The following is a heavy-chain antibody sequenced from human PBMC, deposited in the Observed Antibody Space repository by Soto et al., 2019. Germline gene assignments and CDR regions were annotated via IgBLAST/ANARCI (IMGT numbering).Heavy chain of an antibody. D-gene: IGHD2-15*01. Sequence: QVTLKESGPVLVKPTETLTLTCTVSGFSLSNARMGVSWIRQPPGKALEWLAHIFSNAEKSYSTSLKSRLTISKDSSKNQLVLTMTNIDPVDTATYYCARRRRYCSGGSCYLRPGPETDYWGQGTLVTVSS. CDR2: IFSNAEK. CDR3: ARRRRYCSGGSCYLRPGPETDY. V-gene: IGHV2-26*01. CDR1: GFSLSNARMG. J-gene: IGHJ4*02.